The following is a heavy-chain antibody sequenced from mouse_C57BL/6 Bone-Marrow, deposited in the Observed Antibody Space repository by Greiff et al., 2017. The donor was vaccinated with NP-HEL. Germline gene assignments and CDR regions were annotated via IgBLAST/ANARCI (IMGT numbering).Heavy chain of an antibody. Sequence: QVQLQQSGAELVKPGASVKISCKASGYEFSSYWRKWVKQRPGRGLGGIGQIYPGVGVTNYNGKFKDKASLTADKSSSTAYMQLSSLTAEDSAVYFCARGAYWGQGTLVTVSA. CDR2: IYPGVGVT. CDR3: ARGAY. CDR1: GYEFSSYW. J-gene: IGHJ3*01. V-gene: IGHV1-80*01.